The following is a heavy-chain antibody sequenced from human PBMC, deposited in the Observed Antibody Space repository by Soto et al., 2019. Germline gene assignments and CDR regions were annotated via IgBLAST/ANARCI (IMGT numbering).Heavy chain of an antibody. D-gene: IGHD3-22*01. CDR3: ARSFGVVVVITNGMDV. Sequence: GGSLRLSSAASGFTFSSYGMHWVRQAPGKGLEWVAVIWYDGSNKYYADSVKGRFTISRDNSKNTLYLQMNSLRAEDTAVYYCARSFGVVVVITNGMDVWGQGTTVTVSS. V-gene: IGHV3-33*01. CDR2: IWYDGSNK. J-gene: IGHJ6*02. CDR1: GFTFSSYG.